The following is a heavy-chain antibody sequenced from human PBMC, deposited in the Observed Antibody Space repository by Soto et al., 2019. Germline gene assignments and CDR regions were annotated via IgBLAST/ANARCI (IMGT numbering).Heavy chain of an antibody. CDR3: ARDRVDTIFGVVTYGMDV. V-gene: IGHV3-30-3*01. CDR2: ISYDGSNK. D-gene: IGHD3-3*01. J-gene: IGHJ6*02. Sequence: PGGSLRLACAASGFTFSSYAMHWVRQAPGKGLEWVAVISYDGSNKYYADSVKGRFTISRDNSKNTLYLQMNSLRAEDTAVYYCARDRVDTIFGVVTYGMDVWGQRTTVTGSS. CDR1: GFTFSSYA.